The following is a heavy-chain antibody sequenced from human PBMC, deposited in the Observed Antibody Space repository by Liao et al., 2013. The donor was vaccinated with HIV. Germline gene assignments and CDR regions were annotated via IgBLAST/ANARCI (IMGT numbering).Heavy chain of an antibody. Sequence: QVQLQESGPGLVKPSETLSLICTVSGDSINHYYWNWIRQPAGKGLEWIGRIYSTGNTNYSPSLRSRVTMSVDTSKNQFSLRLNSVTAADTAVYYCARDGYHYGSGTLGFDFWGQGTLVTVSS. CDR2: IYSTGNT. J-gene: IGHJ4*02. V-gene: IGHV4-4*07. CDR3: ARDGYHYGSGTLGFDF. CDR1: GDSINHYY. D-gene: IGHD3-10*01.